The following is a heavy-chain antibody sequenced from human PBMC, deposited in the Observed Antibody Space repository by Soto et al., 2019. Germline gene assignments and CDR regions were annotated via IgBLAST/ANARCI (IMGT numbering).Heavy chain of an antibody. CDR2: INAGNGDT. J-gene: IGHJ4*02. Sequence: QVQLVQSGAEEKKPGASAKVSCKSSGYSFFAYSIHWLRRGPGHRLEWLGWINAGNGDTFYSHNFPGRFSFSRDTSATTVYMELSSLTYEDTAVYYCARGDGNWNYVLKYWGQGSLVTVSS. CDR1: GYSFFAYS. V-gene: IGHV1-3*05. CDR3: ARGDGNWNYVLKY. D-gene: IGHD1-7*01.